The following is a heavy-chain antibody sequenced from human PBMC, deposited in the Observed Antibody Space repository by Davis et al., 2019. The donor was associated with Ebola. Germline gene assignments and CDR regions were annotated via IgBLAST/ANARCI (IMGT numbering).Heavy chain of an antibody. CDR2: IYYSGST. J-gene: IGHJ5*02. V-gene: IGHV4-39*01. CDR1: GGSISSSSYY. Sequence: SETLSLTCTVSGGSISSSSYYWGWIRQPPGKGLEWIGSIYYSGSTYYNPSLKSRVTISVDTSKNQFSLKLSSVTAADTAVYYCARPAHLYSSSWYWFDPWGQGTLVTASS. CDR3: ARPAHLYSSSWYWFDP. D-gene: IGHD6-13*01.